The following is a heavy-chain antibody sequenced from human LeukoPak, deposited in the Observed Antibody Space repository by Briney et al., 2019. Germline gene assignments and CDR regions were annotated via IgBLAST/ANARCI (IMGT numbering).Heavy chain of an antibody. CDR2: ISYDGSNK. J-gene: IGHJ3*02. CDR3: AKEWGAGSDAFDI. V-gene: IGHV3-30*18. D-gene: IGHD1-26*01. Sequence: GRSLRLSCAASGFTFSSYGMHWVRRAPGKGLEWVAVISYDGSNKYYADSVKGRFTISRDNSKNTLYLQMNSLRAEDTAVYYCAKEWGAGSDAFDIWGQGTMVTVSS. CDR1: GFTFSSYG.